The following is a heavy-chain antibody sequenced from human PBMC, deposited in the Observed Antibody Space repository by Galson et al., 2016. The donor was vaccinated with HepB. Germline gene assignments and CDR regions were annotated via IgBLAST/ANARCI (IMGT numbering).Heavy chain of an antibody. J-gene: IGHJ5*02. D-gene: IGHD6-19*01. CDR2: IGANDFR. V-gene: IGHV3-23*01. CDR1: GFTFSTHP. Sequence: SLRLSCAASGFTFSTHPMAWVRQAPGKGLEWVSTIGANDFRHYADSVKDRFTISRDNSRNTLYLQMNSLSAEDTAVYYCARDDLWSCRNSGCYTDDWFDPWGQGTLVTVSS. CDR3: ARDDLWSCRNSGCYTDDWFDP.